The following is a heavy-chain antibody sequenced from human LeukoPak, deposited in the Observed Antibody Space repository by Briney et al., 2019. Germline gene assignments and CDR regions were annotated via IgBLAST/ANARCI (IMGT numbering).Heavy chain of an antibody. CDR3: ATYRQVLLPFES. J-gene: IGHJ4*02. V-gene: IGHV3-21*04. CDR2: ISDCGTYI. CDR1: GFTFNRYS. Sequence: GGSLRLSCAASGFTFNRYSMSWVRQAPGKGLEWVSSISDCGTYIYYEDSVKGRFTISRDNAKNSLVLQMNSLRAEDTAIYYCATYRQVLLPFESWGQGTLVTVSS. D-gene: IGHD2-8*02.